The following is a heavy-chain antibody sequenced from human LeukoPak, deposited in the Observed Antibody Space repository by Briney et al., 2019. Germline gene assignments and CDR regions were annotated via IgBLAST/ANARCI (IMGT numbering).Heavy chain of an antibody. J-gene: IGHJ6*03. CDR2: ICYSGST. CDR1: GGSISSYY. CDR3: ARDILTGYYSHYYYMDV. Sequence: SETLSLTCTVSGGSISSYYWSWIRQPPGKGLEWIGYICYSGSTNYNPSLKSRVTISVDTSKNQFSLKLSSVTAADTAVYYCARDILTGYYSHYYYMDVWGKGTTVTVSS. V-gene: IGHV4-59*01. D-gene: IGHD3-9*01.